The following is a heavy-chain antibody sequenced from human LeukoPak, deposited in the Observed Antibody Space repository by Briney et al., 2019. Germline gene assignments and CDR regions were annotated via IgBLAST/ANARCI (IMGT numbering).Heavy chain of an antibody. J-gene: IGHJ6*02. CDR3: TRDVLGYCSGGSCSRQYYYYGMDV. V-gene: IGHV3-49*04. CDR1: GFTFGDYA. Sequence: GGSLRLSCTASGFTFGDYAMSWVRQAPGKGLEWVGFIRSKAYGGTTEYAASVKGRFTISRDDSKSIAYLQMNSLKTEDTAVYYCTRDVLGYCSGGSCSRQYYYYGMDVWGQGTTVTVSS. CDR2: IRSKAYGGTT. D-gene: IGHD2-15*01.